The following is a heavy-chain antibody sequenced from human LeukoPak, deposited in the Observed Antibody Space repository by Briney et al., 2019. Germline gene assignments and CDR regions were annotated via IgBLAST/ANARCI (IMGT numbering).Heavy chain of an antibody. D-gene: IGHD2-21*02. V-gene: IGHV4-59*01. CDR3: ASSPVMTATRLFDY. Sequence: SETLSLTCTVSGGSISSYCWSWIRQPPGKGLEWIGYIYYSGSTNYNPSLKSRVTISVDTSKNQFSLQLSSVTAADTAVYYCASSPVMTATRLFDYWGQGTLVTVSS. J-gene: IGHJ4*02. CDR2: IYYSGST. CDR1: GGSISSYC.